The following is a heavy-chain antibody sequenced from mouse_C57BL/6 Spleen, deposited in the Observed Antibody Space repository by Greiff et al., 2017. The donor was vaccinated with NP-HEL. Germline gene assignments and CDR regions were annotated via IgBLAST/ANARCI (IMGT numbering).Heavy chain of an antibody. CDR3: ALYDGYWYFDV. J-gene: IGHJ1*03. CDR1: GYAFSSSW. CDR2: IYPGDGDT. Sequence: VQLQQSGPELVKPGASVKISCKASGYAFSSSWMNWVKQRPGKGLEWIGRIYPGDGDTNYNGKFKGKATLTADKSSSTAYMQLSSLTSEDSAVYFCALYDGYWYFDVWGTGTTVTVSS. D-gene: IGHD2-3*01. V-gene: IGHV1-82*01.